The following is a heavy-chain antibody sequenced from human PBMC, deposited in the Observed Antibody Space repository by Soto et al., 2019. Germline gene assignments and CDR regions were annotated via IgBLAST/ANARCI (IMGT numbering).Heavy chain of an antibody. CDR2: FNWNSGNI. J-gene: IGHJ4*02. V-gene: IGHV3-9*01. CDR3: TKDLSGGSSSLGYYLDY. Sequence: EVQLVESGGSLVQPGRSLRLSCAASGFTFGDYAMHWVRQAPGKGLEWDSGFNWNSGNIGYADSVKGRFTISRDNANNSLYLQMNSLRAEDTALYYCTKDLSGGSSSLGYYLDYWGQGTLVIVSS. D-gene: IGHD3-10*01. CDR1: GFTFGDYA.